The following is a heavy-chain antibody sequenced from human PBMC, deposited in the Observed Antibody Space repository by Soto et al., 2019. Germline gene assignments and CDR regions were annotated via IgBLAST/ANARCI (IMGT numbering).Heavy chain of an antibody. J-gene: IGHJ6*02. CDR2: IYPGDSDT. CDR1: GYSFTSYW. CDR3: ARHGSYDFWSGYMAGYYYGMGV. V-gene: IGHV5-51*01. Sequence: GESLKISCKGSGYSFTSYWIGWVRQMPGKGLEWMGIIYPGDSDTRYSPSFQGQVTISADKSISTAYLQWSSLKASDTAMYYCARHGSYDFWSGYMAGYYYGMGVWGQGTTVTVSS. D-gene: IGHD3-3*01.